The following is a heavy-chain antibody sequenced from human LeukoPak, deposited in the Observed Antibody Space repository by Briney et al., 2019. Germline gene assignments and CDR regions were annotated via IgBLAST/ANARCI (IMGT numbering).Heavy chain of an antibody. D-gene: IGHD2-2*01. CDR3: ARGGVVPAAMFHGY. J-gene: IGHJ4*02. CDR2: IYYSGST. Sequence: SETLSLTCTVSGGSISSYYWSWIRQPPGKGLEWIGYIYYSGSTNYNPSLKSRVTISVDTSKNQFSLKLSSVTAADTAVYYCARGGVVPAAMFHGYWGQGTLVTVSS. CDR1: GGSISSYY. V-gene: IGHV4-59*01.